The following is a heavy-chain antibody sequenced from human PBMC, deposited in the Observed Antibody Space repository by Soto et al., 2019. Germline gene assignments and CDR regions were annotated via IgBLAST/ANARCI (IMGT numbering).Heavy chain of an antibody. CDR2: INPSGGST. V-gene: IGHV1-46*01. CDR3: ARSPNTDYYYYYGMDV. J-gene: IGHJ6*02. Sequence: ASVKVSCKASGYTFTSYYTHWVRQAPGQGLEWMGIINPSGGSTSYAQKFQGRVTMTRDTSTSTVYMELSSLRSEDTAVYYCARSPNTDYYYYYGMDVWGQGTTVTVSS. D-gene: IGHD4-17*01. CDR1: GYTFTSYY.